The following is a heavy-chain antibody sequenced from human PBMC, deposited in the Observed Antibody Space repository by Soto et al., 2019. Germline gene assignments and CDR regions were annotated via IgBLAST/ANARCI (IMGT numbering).Heavy chain of an antibody. D-gene: IGHD5-12*01. Sequence: QVQLVQSGAEVKKPGASVKVSCKASGYTFTSYGINWVRQAPGQGLEWMGWISANNGNTHYAQKLQGRVTMTTDTSTSKAYMELRSRRSDDTAVYYCARVQSGYDFAYWGQGTLVTVSS. CDR3: ARVQSGYDFAY. J-gene: IGHJ4*02. V-gene: IGHV1-18*01. CDR1: GYTFTSYG. CDR2: ISANNGNT.